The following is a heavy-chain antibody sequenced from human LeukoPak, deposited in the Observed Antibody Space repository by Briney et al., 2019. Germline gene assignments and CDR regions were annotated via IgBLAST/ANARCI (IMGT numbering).Heavy chain of an antibody. CDR2: INPNSGGT. Sequence: ASVKVSCKASGYTLTGYYMHWVRQAPGQGLEWMGWINPNSGGTNYAQKFQGWVTMTRDTSISTAYMELSRLRSDDTAVYYCAREGCSSTSCYLSHYWYFDLWGRGTPVTVSS. V-gene: IGHV1-2*04. CDR3: AREGCSSTSCYLSHYWYFDL. CDR1: GYTLTGYY. J-gene: IGHJ2*01. D-gene: IGHD2-2*01.